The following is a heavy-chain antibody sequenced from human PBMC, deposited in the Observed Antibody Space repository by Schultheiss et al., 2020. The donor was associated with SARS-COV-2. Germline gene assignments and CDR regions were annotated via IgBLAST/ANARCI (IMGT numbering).Heavy chain of an antibody. D-gene: IGHD6-19*01. CDR2: IWYDGSNK. Sequence: GGSLRLSCAASGFTFSSYGMHWVRQAPGKGLEWVAVIWYDGSNKYYADSVKGRFTISRDNSKNTLYLQMNSLKTEDTAVYYCTTAIAVAGTSNWGQGTLVTVSS. V-gene: IGHV3-33*01. CDR3: TTAIAVAGTSN. J-gene: IGHJ4*02. CDR1: GFTFSSYG.